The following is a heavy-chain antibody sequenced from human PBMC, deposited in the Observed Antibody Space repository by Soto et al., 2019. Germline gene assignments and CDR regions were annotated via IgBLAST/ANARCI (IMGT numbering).Heavy chain of an antibody. D-gene: IGHD3-3*01. V-gene: IGHV4-31*03. CDR2: IYYSGST. Sequence: PSETLSLTCSVSGADINSGGFTWTGIRQHPGKGLEWIGYIYYSGSTYYNPSLNSRVTISVDTSKNQFSLKLSSVTAADTAVYYCARSGVLRFFGTPLNSLHSFDYWGQGTLVTVSS. J-gene: IGHJ4*02. CDR3: ARSGVLRFFGTPLNSLHSFDY. CDR1: GADINSGGFT.